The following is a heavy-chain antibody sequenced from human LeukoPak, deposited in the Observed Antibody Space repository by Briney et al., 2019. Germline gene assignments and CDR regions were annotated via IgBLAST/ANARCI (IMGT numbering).Heavy chain of an antibody. D-gene: IGHD3-9*01. V-gene: IGHV1-2*02. J-gene: IGHJ6*03. CDR2: INPNSGGT. CDR3: ARGILRYGVAHPVLYYYYYYYMDV. Sequence: ASVKVSCKASGHTFTGYYMHWVRQAPGQGLEWMGWINPNSGGTNYAQKFQGRVTMTRDTSISTAYMELSRLRSDDTAVYYCARGILRYGVAHPVLYYYYYYYMDVWGKGTTVTVSS. CDR1: GHTFTGYY.